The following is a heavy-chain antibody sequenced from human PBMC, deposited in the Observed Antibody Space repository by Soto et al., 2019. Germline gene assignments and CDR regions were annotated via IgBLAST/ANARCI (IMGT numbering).Heavy chain of an antibody. CDR2: FDPEEDET. CDR3: ATGRGLGKWRHTPPFSYGMDV. CDR1: GYTFTDLS. Sequence: GASVKVSCKVTGYTFTDLSVHWVRQAPGKGVEWMGGFDPEEDETIYAQKFKGRVAMTEDTSTDTAYMELSSLRSEDTAVYYCATGRGLGKWRHTPPFSYGMDVWGQGTAVTVSS. J-gene: IGHJ6*02. D-gene: IGHD3-10*01. V-gene: IGHV1-24*01.